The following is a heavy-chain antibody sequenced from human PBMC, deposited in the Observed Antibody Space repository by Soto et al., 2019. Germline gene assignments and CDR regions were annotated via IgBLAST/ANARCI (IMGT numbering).Heavy chain of an antibody. CDR3: ARENTQYSSGWYAYGMDV. CDR2: IYSGGST. CDR1: GFTVSSNY. Sequence: EVQLVESGGGLIQPGGSLRLSRAASGFTVSSNYMSWVRQAPGKGLEWVSVIYSGGSTYYADSVKGRFTISRDNSKNTLYLQMNSLRAEDTAVYYCARENTQYSSGWYAYGMDVWGQGTTVTVSS. D-gene: IGHD6-19*01. V-gene: IGHV3-53*01. J-gene: IGHJ6*02.